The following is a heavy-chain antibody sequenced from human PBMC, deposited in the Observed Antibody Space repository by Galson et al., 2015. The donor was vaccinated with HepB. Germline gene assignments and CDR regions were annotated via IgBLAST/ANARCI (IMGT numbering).Heavy chain of an antibody. D-gene: IGHD1-7*01. CDR3: ARVSTKLELRNYGMDV. CDR2: INPSGGST. J-gene: IGHJ6*02. CDR1: GSTFTSYY. Sequence: SVKVSCKASGSTFTSYYMHWVRQAPGQGLEWMGIINPSGGSTSYAQKFQGRVTMTRDTSTSTVYMELSSLRSEDTAVYYCARVSTKLELRNYGMDVWGQGTTVTVSS. V-gene: IGHV1-46*01.